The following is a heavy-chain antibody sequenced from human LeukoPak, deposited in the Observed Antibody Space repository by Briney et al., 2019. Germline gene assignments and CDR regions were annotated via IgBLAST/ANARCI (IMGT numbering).Heavy chain of an antibody. CDR2: ISYDGSNK. V-gene: IGHV3-30*04. J-gene: IGHJ4*02. CDR3: ARDSNSKHYYDSSGYLNYYFDY. Sequence: PGRSLRLSCAASGFTFSSYAMHWVRQAPGKGLEWVAVISYDGSNKYYVDSVKGRFTISRDNSKNTLSLQMNSLRAEDTAVYYCARDSNSKHYYDSSGYLNYYFDYWSQGSLVIVSS. D-gene: IGHD3-22*01. CDR1: GFTFSSYA.